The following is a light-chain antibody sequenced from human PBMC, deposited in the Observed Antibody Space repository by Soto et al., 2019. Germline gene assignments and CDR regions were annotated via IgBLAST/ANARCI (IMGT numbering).Light chain of an antibody. CDR3: YSFTXSNTYV. CDR1: SSDVGSYNR. Sequence: QSVLTQPPSVSGSPGQSVTISCTGTSSDVGSYNRVSWYQQPPGTAPKVIIYEVSNRPSGVPDRFSGSKSGNTASLTISGLQPEDEADYYCYSFTXSNTYVFGTGTKVTVL. J-gene: IGLJ1*01. V-gene: IGLV2-18*02. CDR2: EVS.